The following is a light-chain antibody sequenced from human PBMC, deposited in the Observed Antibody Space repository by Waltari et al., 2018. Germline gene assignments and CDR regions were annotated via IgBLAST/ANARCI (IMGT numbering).Light chain of an antibody. CDR1: SSDVGGYNY. V-gene: IGLV2-11*01. J-gene: IGLJ1*01. Sequence: QSALTQPRSVSGSPGQSVPISCTGTSSDVGGYNYVSWYQQHPGKAPKLMIYDVTKRPSGVPDRCSRSRSGNTASLTISGLQGEDGAEYSCGSYAGSYTFVFGSGTKVTVL. CDR3: GSYAGSYTFV. CDR2: DVT.